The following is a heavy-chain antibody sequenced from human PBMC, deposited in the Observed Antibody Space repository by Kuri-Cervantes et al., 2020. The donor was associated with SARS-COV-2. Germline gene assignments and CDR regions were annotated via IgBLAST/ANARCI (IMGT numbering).Heavy chain of an antibody. J-gene: IGHJ4*02. CDR3: VRDCYDFNNGYYTGQFAY. D-gene: IGHD3-3*01. CDR1: GFTFSSYS. V-gene: IGHV3-21*01. Sequence: GESLKISCAVSGFTFSSYSMSWVRQAPGKGLEWVSSISNSGSYIYYADSVRGRFTISRDNAKNSLYLQMNSLRAEDTAVYYCVRDCYDFNNGYYTGQFAYWGQGTLVTVSS. CDR2: ISNSGSYI.